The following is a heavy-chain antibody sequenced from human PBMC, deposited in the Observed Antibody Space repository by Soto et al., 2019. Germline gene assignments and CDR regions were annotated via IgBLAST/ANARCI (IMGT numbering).Heavy chain of an antibody. V-gene: IGHV1-46*03. CDR2: INPSGGST. CDR3: ARDRLRYFDWPQPGY. CDR1: GYTFTGYY. J-gene: IGHJ4*02. Sequence: ASVKVSCKASGYTFTGYYMHWVRQAPGQGLEWMGRINPSGGSTSYAQKFQGRVTMTRDTSTSTVYMELSSLRSEDTAVYYCARDRLRYFDWPQPGYWGQGTLVTVSS. D-gene: IGHD3-9*01.